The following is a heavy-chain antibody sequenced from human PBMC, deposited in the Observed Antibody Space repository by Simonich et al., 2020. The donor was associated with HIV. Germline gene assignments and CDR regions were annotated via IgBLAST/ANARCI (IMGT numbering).Heavy chain of an antibody. Sequence: EVQLVESGGGLVQPGGSLRLSCAASGFTFSSYTMNWVRQVPGKGLEWVSSSSSRSNYIYYADSVKGRFTISRDNAKTALYLQINSLRAEDTAVYYCARDHTTVTCFDYWGQGTLVTVSS. CDR3: ARDHTTVTCFDY. CDR2: SSSRSNYI. J-gene: IGHJ4*02. V-gene: IGHV3-21*01. CDR1: GFTFSSYT. D-gene: IGHD4-17*01.